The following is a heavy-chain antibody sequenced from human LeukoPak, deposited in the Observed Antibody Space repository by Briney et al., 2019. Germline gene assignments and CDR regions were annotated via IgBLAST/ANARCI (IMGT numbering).Heavy chain of an antibody. CDR3: AKDGHWTFDY. CDR1: GFTFSSSG. V-gene: IGHV3-30*02. D-gene: IGHD1-1*01. CDR2: IGHEGSNK. Sequence: GGSLRLSCAASGFTFSSSGMHWVRQAPGKGLAWVAFIGHEGSNKYYADSVKGRFTISRDDSKNTLYLQMNSLRAEDAAVYYCAKDGHWTFDYWGQGTLVTVSS. J-gene: IGHJ4*02.